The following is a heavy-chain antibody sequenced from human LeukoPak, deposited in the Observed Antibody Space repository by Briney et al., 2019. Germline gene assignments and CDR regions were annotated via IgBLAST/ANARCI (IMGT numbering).Heavy chain of an antibody. V-gene: IGHV3-74*01. CDR1: GFTFTSYW. J-gene: IGHJ3*02. D-gene: IGHD4/OR15-4a*01. CDR3: ARALGLWSAFDI. CDR2: INSDGSST. Sequence: GGSLRLSCAASGFTFTSYWMHWVRQAQGKGLVWVSRINSDGSSTSYADSVKGRFTISRDNAKNTLYLQMNSLRAEDTAVYYCARALGLWSAFDIWGQGTMVTVSS.